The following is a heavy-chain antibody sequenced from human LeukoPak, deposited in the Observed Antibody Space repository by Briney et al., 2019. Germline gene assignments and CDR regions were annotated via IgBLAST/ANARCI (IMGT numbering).Heavy chain of an antibody. CDR1: GFTFSSYG. J-gene: IGHJ4*02. CDR3: AKEKDSSSWANFDS. V-gene: IGHV3-30*18. D-gene: IGHD6-13*01. CDR2: ISYDGSNK. Sequence: GGSLRLSCAASGFTFSSYGMHWVRQAPGKGLEWVAVISYDGSNKYYADSVKGRFTISRDNSKNTLYLQMNSLRAEDTAVYYCAKEKDSSSWANFDSWGQGTLVTVSS.